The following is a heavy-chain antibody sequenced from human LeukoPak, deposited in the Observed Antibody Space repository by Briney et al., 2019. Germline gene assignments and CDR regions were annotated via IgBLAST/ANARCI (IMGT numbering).Heavy chain of an antibody. CDR3: ARGATVTQNY. D-gene: IGHD4-17*01. V-gene: IGHV3-21*01. Sequence: GGSLRLSCAASGFTFSSYSMNWVRQAPGKGLEWVSSISSSSSYIYYADSVKGRFTISRDNAKNTLYLQMNSLRAEDTAVYYCARGATVTQNYWGQGTLVTVSS. J-gene: IGHJ4*02. CDR2: ISSSSSYI. CDR1: GFTFSSYS.